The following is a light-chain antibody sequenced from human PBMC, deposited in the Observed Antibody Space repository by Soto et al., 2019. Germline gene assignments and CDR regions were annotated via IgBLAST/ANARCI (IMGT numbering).Light chain of an antibody. CDR2: AAS. CDR3: QKSYSTPYT. CDR1: ENIGRY. V-gene: IGKV1-39*01. Sequence: DIHMTQSPSSLSASVGARVTITCRASENIGRYLNWHQQKPGKAPNLLIHAASSLQRGVPSRFSGSGSGTEFTLTITSLQPEDFATYYCQKSYSTPYTCGQGTKGDIK. J-gene: IGKJ2*01.